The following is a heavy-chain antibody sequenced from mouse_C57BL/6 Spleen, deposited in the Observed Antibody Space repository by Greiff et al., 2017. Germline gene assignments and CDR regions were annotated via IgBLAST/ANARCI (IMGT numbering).Heavy chain of an antibody. D-gene: IGHD2-3*01. CDR1: GYTFTDYY. CDR2: INPNNGGT. Sequence: VQLQQSGPELVKPGASVKISCKASGYTFTDYYMNWVKQSHGKSLEWIGDINPNNGGTSYNQKFKGKATLTVDKSSSTAYMELRSLTSEDSAVYYCARPRLLFYAMDYWGQGTSVTVSS. J-gene: IGHJ4*01. V-gene: IGHV1-26*01. CDR3: ARPRLLFYAMDY.